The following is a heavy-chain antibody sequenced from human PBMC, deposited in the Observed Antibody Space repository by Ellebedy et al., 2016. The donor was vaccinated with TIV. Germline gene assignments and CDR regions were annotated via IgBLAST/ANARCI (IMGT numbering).Heavy chain of an antibody. CDR1: GFTFSSYS. V-gene: IGHV3-48*02. Sequence: GGSLRLXCAASGFTFSSYSMNWVRQAPGKGLEWVSYISSSSSTIYYADSVKGRFTISRDNAKNSLYLQMNSLRDEDTAVYYCARSYYYDSSGYPRDAFDIWGQGTMVTVSS. CDR2: ISSSSSTI. CDR3: ARSYYYDSSGYPRDAFDI. J-gene: IGHJ3*02. D-gene: IGHD3-22*01.